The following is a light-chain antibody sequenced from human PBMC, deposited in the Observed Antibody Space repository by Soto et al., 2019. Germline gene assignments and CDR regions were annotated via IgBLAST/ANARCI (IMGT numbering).Light chain of an antibody. CDR3: QQSNNYPLT. CDR1: QSISSA. V-gene: IGKV1D-13*01. J-gene: IGKJ4*01. Sequence: IQMTQSPSSLSASVGDRVTITCRASQSISSALAWYQQKPGKVPKLLIYDAASLESGVPSRFSGSGSGTDFTLTISSLQPEDFATYYCQQSNNYPLTFGGGTKVDI. CDR2: DAA.